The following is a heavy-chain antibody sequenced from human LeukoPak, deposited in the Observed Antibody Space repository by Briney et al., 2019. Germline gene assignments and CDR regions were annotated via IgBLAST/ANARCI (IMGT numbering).Heavy chain of an antibody. CDR3: VKERDRGTDVADDFDF. CDR1: GFTFRDYS. Sequence: SGGSLRLSCVASGFTFRDYSMAGVRQLPRGGLKGVSAIARDDFTVYPDPLKGRCTISRDNSRNTLYLQMNTLRAEDTAVYYCVKERDRGTDVADDFDFWGQGTLVTVSS. V-gene: IGHV3-23*01. D-gene: IGHD6-19*01. J-gene: IGHJ4*02. CDR2: IARDDFT.